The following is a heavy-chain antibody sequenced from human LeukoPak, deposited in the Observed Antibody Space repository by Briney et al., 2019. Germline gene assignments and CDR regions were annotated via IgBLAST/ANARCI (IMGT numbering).Heavy chain of an antibody. CDR2: IYHSGST. CDR3: ARQGLDGTTVTTGGAFDI. Sequence: SETLSLTCAVSGGSISSSNWWSWVRQPPGKGLEWIGEIYHSGSTNYNPSLKSRVTISVDKSKNQFSLKLSSVTAADTAVYYCARQGLDGTTVTTGGAFDIWGQGTMVTVSS. V-gene: IGHV4-4*02. J-gene: IGHJ3*02. CDR1: GGSISSSNW. D-gene: IGHD4-11*01.